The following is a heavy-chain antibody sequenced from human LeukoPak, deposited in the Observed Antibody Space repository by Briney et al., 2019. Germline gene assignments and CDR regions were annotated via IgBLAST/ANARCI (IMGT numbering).Heavy chain of an antibody. CDR1: GGSINSYY. CDR2: IYFSWST. V-gene: IGHV4-59*01. J-gene: IGHJ2*01. D-gene: IGHD6-19*01. Sequence: SETLSLTCTVSGGSINSYYWSWIRQPPGKGLEGIGYIYFSWSTNYNPSLKSRVTISVDTFTNQFSLKISSVTAADTAVYYCARFLGWELGRWYFDRWGHGTLVTVSS. CDR3: ARFLGWELGRWYFDR.